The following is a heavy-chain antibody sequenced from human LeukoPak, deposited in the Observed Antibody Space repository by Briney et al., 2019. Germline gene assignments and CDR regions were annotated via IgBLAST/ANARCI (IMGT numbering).Heavy chain of an antibody. CDR3: ARVLTTWGNWYFDL. J-gene: IGHJ2*01. V-gene: IGHV4-4*09. CDR2: IYTSGTT. Sequence: SETLSLTCNVSGASLSSDYWSWIRLPPGKELEWIGYIYTSGTTSYNPLHKSRVTMSVDMSKNHVSLNLTSVTAADTAVYYCARVLTTWGNWYFDLWGRGTLVTVSS. CDR1: GASLSSDY. D-gene: IGHD7-27*01.